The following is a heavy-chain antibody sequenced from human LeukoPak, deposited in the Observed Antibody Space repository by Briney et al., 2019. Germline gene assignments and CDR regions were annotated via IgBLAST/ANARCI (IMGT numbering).Heavy chain of an antibody. D-gene: IGHD3-3*02. CDR3: ATVSIVYGMDV. Sequence: GGTLRLSCAASGFTFRSYGMHWVWLAPGPGREYVAAISRNGGSKDYAKSVKGRFTISRDNSQTTLYLQMGSLRAEDLAVYYCATVSIVYGMDVWGEGTTVTVPS. CDR2: ISRNGGSK. CDR1: GFTFRSYG. J-gene: IGHJ6*02. V-gene: IGHV3-64*01.